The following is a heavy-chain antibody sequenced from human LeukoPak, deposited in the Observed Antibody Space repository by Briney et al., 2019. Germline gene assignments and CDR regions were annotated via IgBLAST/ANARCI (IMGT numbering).Heavy chain of an antibody. J-gene: IGHJ4*02. CDR2: IYYSGST. Sequence: SETLSLTCTVSGGSISSSSYYWGWIRQPPGKGLEWIGSIYYSGSTYYNPPLKSRVTISVDTSKNQFSLKLSSVTAADTAVYYCARTTMVTPFDSWGQGTLVTVSS. CDR1: GGSISSSSYY. CDR3: ARTTMVTPFDS. D-gene: IGHD5-18*01. V-gene: IGHV4-39*07.